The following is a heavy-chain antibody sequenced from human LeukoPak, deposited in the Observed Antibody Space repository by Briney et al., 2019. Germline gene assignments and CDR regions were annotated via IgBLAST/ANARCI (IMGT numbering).Heavy chain of an antibody. J-gene: IGHJ4*02. D-gene: IGHD3-10*01. CDR1: GFTFSSYD. Sequence: PGGSLRLSCAASGFTFSSYDMSWVRQAPGKGLEWVSTVSGGGGTTYYAASVRGRFTISRDNSIYTVYLQMKSLRAEDTAVYYCAKDLGITMVRGETGIYWGQGTLVTVSS. CDR2: VSGGGGTT. CDR3: AKDLGITMVRGETGIY. V-gene: IGHV3-23*01.